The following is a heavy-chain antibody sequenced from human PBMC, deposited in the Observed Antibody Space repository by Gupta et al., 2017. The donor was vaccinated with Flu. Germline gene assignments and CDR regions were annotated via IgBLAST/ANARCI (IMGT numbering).Heavy chain of an antibody. J-gene: IGHJ4*02. Sequence: VRQAPGQGLEWMGRISPTSGRIDYAQKFQGRVTMTRDTAISTVYMELSSLTFDDTAGYYCAKEGDVPAAFVDWGQGTMVTVSS. D-gene: IGHD2-2*01. CDR3: AKEGDVPAAFVD. V-gene: IGHV1-2*06. CDR2: ISPTSGRI.